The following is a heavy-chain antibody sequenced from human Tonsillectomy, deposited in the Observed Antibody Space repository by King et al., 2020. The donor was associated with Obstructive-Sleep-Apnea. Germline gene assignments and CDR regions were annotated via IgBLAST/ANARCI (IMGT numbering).Heavy chain of an antibody. V-gene: IGHV4-39*07. CDR1: GGSIRSSTYY. CDR2: IYYSVDP. Sequence: QLQESGPGLAKPSETLSLTCTVSGGSIRSSTYYWTWIRQPPGKGLAWIATIYYSVDPYYNPSLKSRVTISVDTSKNQFSLKLSSVTDADTAVYFCARTNYGLFLDYWRLGTLVSVSS. CDR3: ARTNYGLFLDY. D-gene: IGHD3-3*01. J-gene: IGHJ4*02.